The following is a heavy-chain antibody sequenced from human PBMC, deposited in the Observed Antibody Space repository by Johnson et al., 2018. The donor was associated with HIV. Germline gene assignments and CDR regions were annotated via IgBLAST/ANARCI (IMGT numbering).Heavy chain of an antibody. CDR3: TRDGNGVGGIVGARGAFDI. CDR2: IYWNGDSA. D-gene: IGHD1-26*01. Sequence: VQLVESGGGVVRPGGSLRLSCAASGFTFDDYGMSWVRQAPGTGLEWVSGIYWNGDSAGYAASVKGRFTISSDNAKNYMYLQMHSLRAEDMAVYYCTRDGNGVGGIVGARGAFDIWGQGTMVTVSS. V-gene: IGHV3-20*04. J-gene: IGHJ3*02. CDR1: GFTFDDYG.